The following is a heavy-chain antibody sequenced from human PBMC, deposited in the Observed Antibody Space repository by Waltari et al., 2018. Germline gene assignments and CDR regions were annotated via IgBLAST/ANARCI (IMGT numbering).Heavy chain of an antibody. D-gene: IGHD2-21*01. J-gene: IGHJ6*02. CDR3: VRDSYVSAIYYGMDV. CDR1: GFPFSGFV. CDR2: ISTDGRGA. V-gene: IGHV3-74*01. Sequence: EVQLVESGGGLVQPGGSLRLSCAASGFPFSGFVMHWVRQGPGMGRMWGSRISTDGRGAAYADSVKGRFTVSRDNAKNTLYLEMNSLRAEDTAVYYCVRDSYVSAIYYGMDVWGQGTTVTVSS.